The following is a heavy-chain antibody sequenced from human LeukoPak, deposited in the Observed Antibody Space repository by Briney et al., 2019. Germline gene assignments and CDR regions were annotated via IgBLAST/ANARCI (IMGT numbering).Heavy chain of an antibody. CDR3: AKTRNFWIAYSDY. Sequence: PSQTLSLTCGVSGGSITSDTYYWSWLRQPPGKGLEWIGYILHSGSSYYNPSLNSRVTISIGTSKNQFSLKLCSVTAADTAVCYCAKTRNFWIAYSDYWGQGNLVTVSS. CDR2: ILHSGSS. J-gene: IGHJ4*02. CDR1: GGSITSDTYY. V-gene: IGHV4-30-2*01. D-gene: IGHD3-3*01.